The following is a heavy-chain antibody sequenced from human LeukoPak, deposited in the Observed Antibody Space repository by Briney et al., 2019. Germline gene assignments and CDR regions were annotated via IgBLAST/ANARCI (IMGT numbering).Heavy chain of an antibody. J-gene: IGHJ6*02. CDR3: ARDGRGGSWYAFGYYYYYGIDV. Sequence: PSETLSLTCAVYGGSFSGYYWSWIRQPPGKGLEWIGEINHSGSTNYNPSLKSRVTISVDTSKNQFSLKLSSVTAADTAVYYCARDGRGGSWYAFGYYYYYGIDVWGQGTTVTVSS. CDR1: GGSFSGYY. CDR2: INHSGST. V-gene: IGHV4-34*01. D-gene: IGHD2-2*01.